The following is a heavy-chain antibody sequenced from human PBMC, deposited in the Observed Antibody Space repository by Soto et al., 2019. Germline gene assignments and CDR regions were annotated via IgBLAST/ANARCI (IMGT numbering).Heavy chain of an antibody. CDR1: GFTFSNYA. J-gene: IGHJ4*02. CDR3: AKEDTTGFSAYYFDF. V-gene: IGHV3-23*01. D-gene: IGHD2-8*02. Sequence: GGSLRLSCAASGFTFSNYAMSWVRQAPGKGLEWVSVFSASGGTANYADSVKGRFILSRDNSKNTLSLQMDSLRAEDSATYYCAKEDTTGFSAYYFDFWGQGAPVTVSS. CDR2: FSASGGTA.